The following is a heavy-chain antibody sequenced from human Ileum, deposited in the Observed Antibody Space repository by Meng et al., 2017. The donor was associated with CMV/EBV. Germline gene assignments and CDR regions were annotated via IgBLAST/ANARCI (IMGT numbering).Heavy chain of an antibody. CDR3: AEDASQTVYHFDY. D-gene: IGHD2-2*02. CDR2: TSANGVST. CDR1: GFTFNNYP. J-gene: IGHJ4*02. V-gene: IGHV3-23*01. Sequence: GGSLRLSCAASGFTFNNYPMSWVRQAPGKGLEWVSGTSANGVSTYYADSVKGRFTISRDNSKNTWLLQMNSLRAEDTAVYYCAEDASQTVYHFDYWGRGTLVTVSS.